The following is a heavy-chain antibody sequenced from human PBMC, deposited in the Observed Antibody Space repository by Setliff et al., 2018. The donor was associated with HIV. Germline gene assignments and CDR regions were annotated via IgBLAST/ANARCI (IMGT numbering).Heavy chain of an antibody. CDR1: GGSFSGYY. CDR3: ARGRYSSGWYKDAFDI. Sequence: KTSETLSLTCAVYGGSFSGYYWSWIRQPPGKGLEWIGEINPSGSTNYNPSLKSRVTISVDTSKYQFSLKLNSVTAADTAVYYCARGRYSSGWYKDAFDIWGQGTMVTVSS. V-gene: IGHV4-34*01. D-gene: IGHD6-19*01. J-gene: IGHJ3*02. CDR2: INPSGST.